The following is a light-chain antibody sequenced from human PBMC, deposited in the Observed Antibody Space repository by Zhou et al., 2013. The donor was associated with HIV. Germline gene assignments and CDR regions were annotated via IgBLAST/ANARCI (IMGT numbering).Light chain of an antibody. V-gene: IGKV2-30*02. J-gene: IGKJ2*01. CDR3: MHGTHWPPMFT. CDR1: QSLVHGDGNTY. CDR2: KVS. Sequence: DVVMTQSPLSLPVTVGQPASISCRSSQSLVHGDGNTYLNWFHQRPGQSPRRLIYKVSNRDSGVPDRFSGSGSDTDFTLKISRVEAEDVGVYYCMHGTHWPPMFTFGQGTKLEI.